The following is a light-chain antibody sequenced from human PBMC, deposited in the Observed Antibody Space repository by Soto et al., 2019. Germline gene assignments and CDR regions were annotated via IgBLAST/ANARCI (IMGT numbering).Light chain of an antibody. Sequence: EIVLTQSPGTLSLSPGERATLSCRASQSVSSSYLAWYQQKPGQAPRLLIYGASSRATAIPDRFSASGSGTDFTLTISRLEPEDFAVYYCQQYGHSPPFTFGPGTTVDIK. CDR2: GAS. V-gene: IGKV3-20*01. J-gene: IGKJ3*01. CDR1: QSVSSSY. CDR3: QQYGHSPPFT.